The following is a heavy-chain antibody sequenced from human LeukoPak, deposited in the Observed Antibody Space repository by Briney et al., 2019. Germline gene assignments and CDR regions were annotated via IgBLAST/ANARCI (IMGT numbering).Heavy chain of an antibody. D-gene: IGHD5-24*01. CDR1: GGSITSGDYY. J-gene: IGHJ4*02. V-gene: IGHV4-30-4*01. Sequence: SETLSLTCTVSGGSITSGDYYWSWIRQPPGKGLEWIGYIYYSGSTYYKPTLKSRVTISVDTSKNQFSLKLSSVTAADTAVYYCVRGRGDGGYTIFDNWGQGTLVTVSP. CDR3: VRGRGDGGYTIFDN. CDR2: IYYSGST.